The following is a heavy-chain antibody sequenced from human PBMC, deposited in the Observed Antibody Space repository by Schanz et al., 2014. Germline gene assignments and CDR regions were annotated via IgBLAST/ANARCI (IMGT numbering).Heavy chain of an antibody. D-gene: IGHD3-10*01. CDR1: GFTVNTNY. Sequence: EVQLVESGGGLIHPGGSLRLSCAVSGFTVNTNYMSWVRQAPGKGLEWISSMYINSGSTQYADSVKGRFTISRDNSKNTLYLQMNSLRTEDTAVYYCARGDMVRGGFDYWGQGTLVTVSS. CDR3: ARGDMVRGGFDY. V-gene: IGHV3-66*03. J-gene: IGHJ4*02. CDR2: MYINSGST.